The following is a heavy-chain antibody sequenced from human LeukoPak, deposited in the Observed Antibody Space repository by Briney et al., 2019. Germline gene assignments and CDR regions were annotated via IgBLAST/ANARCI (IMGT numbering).Heavy chain of an antibody. D-gene: IGHD3-10*01. J-gene: IGHJ3*02. V-gene: IGHV4-39*07. CDR2: IYYSGST. CDR3: ARFGWDDAFDI. Sequence: SETLSLTCTVSGGSLSTYYWGWIRQPPGKGLEWIGSIYYSGSTYYNPSLRSRVTISVDTSKNQFSLKLSSVTAADTAVYYCARFGWDDAFDIWGQGTMVTVSS. CDR1: GGSLSTYY.